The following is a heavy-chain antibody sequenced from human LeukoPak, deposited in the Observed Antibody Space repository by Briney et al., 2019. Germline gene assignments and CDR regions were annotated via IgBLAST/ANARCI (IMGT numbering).Heavy chain of an antibody. CDR3: ARVWGGCFDY. V-gene: IGHV5-51*01. J-gene: IGHJ4*02. CDR2: IYPGDSDT. CDR1: GYSFSSYW. Sequence: GESLKISCRAFGYSFSSYWIAWVRQMPGKGLEWMGSIYPGDSDTGNSPSFQGQVTISADKSISTAYLQWSSLKASDTAMYYCARVWGGCFDYWGQGTLVTVSS. D-gene: IGHD7-27*01.